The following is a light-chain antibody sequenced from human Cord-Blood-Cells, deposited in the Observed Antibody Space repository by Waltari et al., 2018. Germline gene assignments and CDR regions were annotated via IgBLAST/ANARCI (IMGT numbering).Light chain of an antibody. CDR2: DVS. V-gene: IGLV2-14*01. J-gene: IGLJ2*01. CDR3: SSYTSSSTVV. Sequence: QSALTQPASVSGSPGQSITIPCPGTSSDVGGYNYVSWYQQHPGKAPKLMLYDVSNRPSGVSNRFSGSKSGNTASLTISGLQAEDEADYYCSSYTSSSTVVFGGGTKLTVL. CDR1: SSDVGGYNY.